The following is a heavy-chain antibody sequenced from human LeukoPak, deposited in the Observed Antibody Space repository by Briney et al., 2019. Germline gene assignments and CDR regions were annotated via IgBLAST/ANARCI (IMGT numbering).Heavy chain of an antibody. J-gene: IGHJ4*02. D-gene: IGHD4-23*01. CDR3: ARVGRDYGGNRFSDY. CDR2: ISAYNGDI. V-gene: IGHV1-18*01. Sequence: AASVKVSCKASGYTFTSSGVSWVRQAPGQGLEWMGWISAYNGDINYAQKFQGRVTMTTDTSTSTAYMELRSLRSDDTAIYYCARVGRDYGGNRFSDYWGQGTLVTVSS. CDR1: GYTFTSSG.